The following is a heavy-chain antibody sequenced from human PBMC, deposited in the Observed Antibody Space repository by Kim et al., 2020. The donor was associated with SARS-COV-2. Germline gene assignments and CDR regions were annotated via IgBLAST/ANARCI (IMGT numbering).Heavy chain of an antibody. J-gene: IGHJ5*02. Sequence: YYRGSTNYNPSLKSRVTISGDTSKNQFSLKLSSVTAADTAVYYCAREGHPWGQGTLVTVSS. V-gene: IGHV4-59*01. CDR2: YYRGST. CDR3: AREGHP.